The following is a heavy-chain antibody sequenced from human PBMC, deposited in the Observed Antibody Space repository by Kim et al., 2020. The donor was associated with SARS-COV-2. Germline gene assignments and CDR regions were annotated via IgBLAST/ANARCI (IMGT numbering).Heavy chain of an antibody. CDR3: ARRLSSGWYDGIDY. D-gene: IGHD6-19*01. V-gene: IGHV5-51*01. J-gene: IGHJ4*02. Sequence: SPSFQGQVTISADKAISTAYLQWSSLKASDTAMYYCARRLSSGWYDGIDYWGQGTLVTVSS.